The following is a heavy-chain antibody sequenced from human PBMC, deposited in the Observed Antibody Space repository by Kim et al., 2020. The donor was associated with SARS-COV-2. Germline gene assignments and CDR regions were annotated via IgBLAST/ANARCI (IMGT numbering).Heavy chain of an antibody. CDR1: GFTFSNHA. Sequence: GGSLRLSCVGSGFTFSNHAFHWVRQAPGKAPEWVALISYDAKTIHYSNSVKGRFIISRDDSKSTLYLRMNYLRTDDAAVYYCSASWHFAFEYFYGMDVWGQGTTVTVSS. D-gene: IGHD2-15*01. CDR2: ISYDAKTI. J-gene: IGHJ6*02. V-gene: IGHV3-30*04. CDR3: SASWHFAFEYFYGMDV.